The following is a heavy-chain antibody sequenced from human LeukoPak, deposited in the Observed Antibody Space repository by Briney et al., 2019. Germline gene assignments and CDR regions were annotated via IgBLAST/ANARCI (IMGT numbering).Heavy chain of an antibody. V-gene: IGHV4-59*08. CDR3: ARQLNPHKLPSLRVYYMDV. CDR1: GGSISSYY. Sequence: PSETLSLTCTVSGGSISSYYWSWIRQPPGKGLEGMGYIYYSGSTNYNPSLKSRVTISVDTSKNQFSLKLSSVTAADTAVYYCARQLNPHKLPSLRVYYMDVWGKGTTVTMSS. D-gene: IGHD2-15*01. CDR2: IYYSGST. J-gene: IGHJ6*03.